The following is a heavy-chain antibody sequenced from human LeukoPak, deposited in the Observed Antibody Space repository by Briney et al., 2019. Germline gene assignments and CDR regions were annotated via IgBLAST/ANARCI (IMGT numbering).Heavy chain of an antibody. V-gene: IGHV1-18*01. CDR2: ISAYNGNT. J-gene: IGHJ4*02. CDR3: ARGEYDLLGDY. Sequence: ASVKVSCKASGYTFTSYGISWVRQAPGQGLEWMGWISAYNGNTKYAQKIQGRATMITDISTSTAYLELRSLTSDDTAVYYCARGEYDLLGDYWGQGTLVTVSS. CDR1: GYTFTSYG. D-gene: IGHD3-10*01.